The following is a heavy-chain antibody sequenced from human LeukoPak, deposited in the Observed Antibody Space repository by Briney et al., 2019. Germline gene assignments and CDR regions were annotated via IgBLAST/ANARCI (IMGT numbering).Heavy chain of an antibody. D-gene: IGHD5-24*01. V-gene: IGHV3-30*02. CDR1: GFTFRSHG. CDR2: IWYDGSKK. J-gene: IGHJ6*02. Sequence: GGSLRLSCAASGFTFRSHGMQWVRQAPGKGLEWVAVIWYDGSKKYYADSVKGRFTISRHNSKNTLHLQMNSLRAEDTAVYYCAYGYTYGMDVWGQGTTVTVSS. CDR3: AYGYTYGMDV.